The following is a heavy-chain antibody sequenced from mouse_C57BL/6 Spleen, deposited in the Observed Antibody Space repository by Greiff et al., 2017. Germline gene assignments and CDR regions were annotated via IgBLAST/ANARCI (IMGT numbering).Heavy chain of an antibody. D-gene: IGHD2-3*01. CDR2: INPNNGGT. V-gene: IGHV1-18*01. CDR1: GYTFTDYN. CDR3: ARSPFYDGYPWYFDY. J-gene: IGHJ2*01. Sequence: VQLQQSGPELVKPGASVKIPCKASGYTFTDYNMDWVKQSHGKSLEWIGDINPNNGGTTYNQKFKGKATLTVDKSSSTAYMELRSLTSEDTAVYYCARSPFYDGYPWYFDYWGQGTTLTVSS.